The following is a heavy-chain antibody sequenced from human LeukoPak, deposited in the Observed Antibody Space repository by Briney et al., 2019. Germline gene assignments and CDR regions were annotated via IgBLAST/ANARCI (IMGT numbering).Heavy chain of an antibody. CDR2: INHSGSS. CDR3: VRPVSSSWSRWFDP. CDR1: GGSFSDYY. J-gene: IGHJ5*02. V-gene: IGHV4-34*01. Sequence: SETLSLTCAVYGGSFSDYYWSWIRQPPGKGLEWIGEINHSGSSTYNPSLKSRVTTSVDTSKNQFSLKLTSVTAADTAVYYCVRPVSSSWSRWFDPWGQGILVTVSS. D-gene: IGHD6-13*01.